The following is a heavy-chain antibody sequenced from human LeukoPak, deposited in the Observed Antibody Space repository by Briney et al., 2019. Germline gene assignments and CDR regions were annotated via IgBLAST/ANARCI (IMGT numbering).Heavy chain of an antibody. V-gene: IGHV3-30-3*01. J-gene: IGHJ5*02. CDR1: GFTFSSYA. CDR2: ISYDGSNK. CDR3: ARSTVTQAYNWFDP. Sequence: GGSLRLSCAASGFTFSSYAMHWVRQAPGKGLEWVAVISYDGSNKYYADSVKGRFTISRDNSKNTLYLQMNSLRAEDTAVYYCARSTVTQAYNWFDPWGQGTLVTVSS. D-gene: IGHD4-17*01.